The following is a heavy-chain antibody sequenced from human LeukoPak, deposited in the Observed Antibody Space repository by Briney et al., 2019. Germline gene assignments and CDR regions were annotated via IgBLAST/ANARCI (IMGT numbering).Heavy chain of an antibody. J-gene: IGHJ6*02. D-gene: IGHD5-18*01. CDR3: ARGTTAMDYYYYYGMDV. Sequence: ASVKVSCKASGGTFSSYAISWVRQAPGQGLDWMGGIIPIFGTANYAQKFQGRVTITADESTSTAYMELSSLRSEDTAVYYCARGTTAMDYYYYYGMDVWGQGTTVTVSS. CDR2: IIPIFGTA. V-gene: IGHV1-69*13. CDR1: GGTFSSYA.